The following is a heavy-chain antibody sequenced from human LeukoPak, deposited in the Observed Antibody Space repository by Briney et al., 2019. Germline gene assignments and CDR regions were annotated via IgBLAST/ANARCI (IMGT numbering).Heavy chain of an antibody. Sequence: PSETLSLTCTVSGGSISSSNYHWGWIRQSPGKGLEWIGSIYYGGNTYYNPSLKSRVTISVDTSKNQFSLKLSSVTAADTAVYYCARGLRYFGWFHFDYWGQGTLVTVSS. CDR3: ARGLRYFGWFHFDY. CDR2: IYYGGNT. J-gene: IGHJ4*02. D-gene: IGHD3-9*01. CDR1: GGSISSSNYH. V-gene: IGHV4-39*07.